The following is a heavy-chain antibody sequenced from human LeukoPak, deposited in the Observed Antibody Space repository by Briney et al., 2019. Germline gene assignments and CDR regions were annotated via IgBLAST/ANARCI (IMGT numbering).Heavy chain of an antibody. Sequence: SVKVSFKASGGTFINYAINWVRQAPGQGLEWMGRIIPILGIANYAQKFQGRVTITADKSTSTGYMEVSSLRSEDTAVYYCARPGVSVVRSAFDIWGQGTMVTVSS. CDR3: ARPGVSVVRSAFDI. J-gene: IGHJ3*02. CDR1: GGTFINYA. V-gene: IGHV1-69*04. CDR2: IIPILGIA. D-gene: IGHD2-21*01.